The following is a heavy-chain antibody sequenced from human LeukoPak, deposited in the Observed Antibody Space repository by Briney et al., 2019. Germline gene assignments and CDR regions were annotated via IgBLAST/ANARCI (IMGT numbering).Heavy chain of an antibody. V-gene: IGHV5-51*01. CDR3: ARGSWATGYYFDY. Sequence: GESLKISCKGSGYTFTNYWIGWVRQMPGKGLEWMGLINPADSDTRYSPSFQGQVTISADKSITTSYLQWSSRKPSDTPIYYCARGSWATGYYFDYWGEGTLVTVSS. CDR1: GYTFTNYW. D-gene: IGHD1-26*01. J-gene: IGHJ4*02. CDR2: INPADSDT.